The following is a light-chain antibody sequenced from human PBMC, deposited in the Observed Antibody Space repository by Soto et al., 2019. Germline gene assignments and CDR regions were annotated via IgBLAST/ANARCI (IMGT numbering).Light chain of an antibody. J-gene: IGKJ4*01. V-gene: IGKV3-11*01. CDR1: QTINNF. Sequence: EVVLTQSPATLSLSPGERATLSCRASQTINNFLAWYQQKPGQAPRLLIYDASSRAAGVPGRFSGSGSGTDFTLTTTSLEPEDFALYHCQQRSTGTFGGGT. CDR2: DAS. CDR3: QQRSTGT.